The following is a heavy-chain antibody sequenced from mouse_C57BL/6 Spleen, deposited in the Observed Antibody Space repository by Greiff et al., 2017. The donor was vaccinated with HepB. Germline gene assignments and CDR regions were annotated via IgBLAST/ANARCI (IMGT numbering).Heavy chain of an antibody. V-gene: IGHV1-69*01. J-gene: IGHJ4*01. CDR2: IDPSDSYT. Sequence: VQLQQSGAELVMPGASVKLSCKASGYTFTSYWMHWVKQRPGQGLEWIGEIDPSDSYTNYNQKFKGKSTLTVDKSSSTAYMQLSSLTSEDSAVYYCARGGDGNYHYAMDYWGQGTSVTVSS. CDR3: ARGGDGNYHYAMDY. D-gene: IGHD2-1*01. CDR1: GYTFTSYW.